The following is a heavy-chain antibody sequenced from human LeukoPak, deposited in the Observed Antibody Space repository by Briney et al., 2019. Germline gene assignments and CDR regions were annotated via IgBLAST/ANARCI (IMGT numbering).Heavy chain of an antibody. CDR1: GLTFSTYA. Sequence: GGSPRLSCAASGLTFSTYAMSWVRQAPGQGLEWVSLITGSGDTTYYADSVKGRFTISRDNSKNTLYLQMNSLRAEDTAIYYCANLKVYAFDIWGQGTMVTVSS. D-gene: IGHD5/OR15-5a*01. CDR3: ANLKVYAFDI. CDR2: ITGSGDTT. V-gene: IGHV3-23*01. J-gene: IGHJ3*02.